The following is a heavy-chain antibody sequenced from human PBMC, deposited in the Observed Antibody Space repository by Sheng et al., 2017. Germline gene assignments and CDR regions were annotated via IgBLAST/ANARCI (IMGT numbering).Heavy chain of an antibody. CDR3: AKDIGTTPRDAFDI. V-gene: IGHV3-9*03. CDR2: ISWNSGSI. Sequence: EVQLVESGGGLVQPGRSLRLSCAASGFTFDDYAMHWVRQAPGKGLEWVSGISWNSGSIGYADSVKGRFTISRDNAKNSLYLQMNSLRAEDMALYYCAKDIGTTPRDAFDIWGQGTMVTVSS. CDR1: GFTFDDYA. D-gene: IGHD1-1*01. J-gene: IGHJ3*02.